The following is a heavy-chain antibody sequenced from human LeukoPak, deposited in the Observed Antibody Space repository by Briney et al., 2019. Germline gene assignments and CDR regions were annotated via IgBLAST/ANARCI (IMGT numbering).Heavy chain of an antibody. J-gene: IGHJ4*02. CDR3: ARVGYYESSGYYGY. CDR2: IIPIFGTA. D-gene: IGHD3-22*01. V-gene: IGHV1-69*13. Sequence: SVKVSCKASGGTFSSYAISWVRQAPGQGLEWMGGIIPIFGTANYAQKFQGRVTITADESTSTAYMELSSLRSEDTAVYYCARVGYYESSGYYGYWGQGTLVTVSS. CDR1: GGTFSSYA.